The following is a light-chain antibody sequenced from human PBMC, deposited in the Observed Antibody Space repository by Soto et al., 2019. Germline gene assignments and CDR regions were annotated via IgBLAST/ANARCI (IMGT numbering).Light chain of an antibody. CDR2: DAS. V-gene: IGKV1-5*01. CDR3: QQYNSYSKT. J-gene: IGKJ1*01. CDR1: QSISSW. Sequence: DIPMTQSPSTLSASVGDRVTITCRASQSISSWLAWYQQKPGKAPKLLIYDASSLESGVPSRFSGSGSGTEFTLTISSLQPDDCATYYCQQYNSYSKTFGQGTKVEIK.